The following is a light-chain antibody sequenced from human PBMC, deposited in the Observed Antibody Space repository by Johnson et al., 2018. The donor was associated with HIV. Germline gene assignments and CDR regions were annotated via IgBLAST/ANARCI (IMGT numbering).Light chain of an antibody. J-gene: IGLJ1*01. V-gene: IGLV1-51*02. Sequence: SILTQPPSVSAAPGQKVTISCSGSSSNIGNNFVSWYQQLPGTAPKLLIYANNKRPSGIADRFSGPKSGTSATLGITGLQSGDEADYYCGTWDNVLSGYVFGSGTEVTVL. CDR3: GTWDNVLSGYV. CDR2: ANN. CDR1: SSNIGNNF.